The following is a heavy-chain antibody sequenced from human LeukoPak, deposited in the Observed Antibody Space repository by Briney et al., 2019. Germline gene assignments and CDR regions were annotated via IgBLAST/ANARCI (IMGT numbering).Heavy chain of an antibody. V-gene: IGHV3-23*01. Sequence: GGSLRLSCAASGFTFSSYAMHWVRQAPGKGLEWVSGISDSGDRAHYADSVKGRFTISRDNSKNTLYLQMNSLRAEDTAVYFCAKQTTGYSGSGVDYWGQGTLVTVSS. CDR3: AKQTTGYSGSGVDY. D-gene: IGHD3-10*01. J-gene: IGHJ4*02. CDR1: GFTFSSYA. CDR2: ISDSGDRA.